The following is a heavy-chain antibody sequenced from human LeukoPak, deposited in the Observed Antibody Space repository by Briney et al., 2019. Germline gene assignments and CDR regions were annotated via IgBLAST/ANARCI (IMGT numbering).Heavy chain of an antibody. CDR3: AKASTLGYSSSWYLDY. CDR1: GFTFSSYS. D-gene: IGHD6-13*01. J-gene: IGHJ4*02. Sequence: GGSLRLSCVVSGFTFSSYSMIWVRQAPGKGLQWVANMKKDGSETKYVDFVKGRFTISRDNAKNPLYLQMNSLRAEDTAVYYCAKASTLGYSSSWYLDYWGQGTLVTVSS. CDR2: MKKDGSET. V-gene: IGHV3-7*01.